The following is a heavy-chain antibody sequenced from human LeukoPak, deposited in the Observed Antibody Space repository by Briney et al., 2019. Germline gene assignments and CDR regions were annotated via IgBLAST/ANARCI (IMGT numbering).Heavy chain of an antibody. CDR1: GLTFSSYG. J-gene: IGHJ5*02. CDR3: AKSGGVRFDP. CDR2: ISTTGGTT. Sequence: PGGSLRLSCAASGLTFSSYGMSWVRQAPGRGLEWVSAISTTGGTTYYADSVRGRFTISRDNSRNTLYLQMNSLRAEDTAIYYCAKSGGVRFDPWGQGTLVTVSS. D-gene: IGHD3-16*01. V-gene: IGHV3-23*01.